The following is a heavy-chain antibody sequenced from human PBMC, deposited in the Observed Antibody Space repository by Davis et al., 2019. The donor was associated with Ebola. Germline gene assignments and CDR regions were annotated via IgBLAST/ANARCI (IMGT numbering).Heavy chain of an antibody. D-gene: IGHD6-13*01. V-gene: IGHV3-9*01. CDR3: AKAAAGSSWYYFDY. Sequence: GGSLRLSCAASGFTFDDYAMHWVRQAPGKGLEWVSGISWNSGSIGYADSVKGRFTISRDNANNSLYLQMNSLRAEDTALYYCAKAAAGSSWYYFDYWGQGTLVTVSS. CDR2: ISWNSGSI. CDR1: GFTFDDYA. J-gene: IGHJ4*02.